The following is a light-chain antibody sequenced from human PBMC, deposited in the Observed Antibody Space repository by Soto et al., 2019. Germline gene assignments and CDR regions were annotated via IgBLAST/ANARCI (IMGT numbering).Light chain of an antibody. J-gene: IGKJ4*01. CDR1: QSVSSN. V-gene: IGKV3-15*01. CDR3: QQYNNWPLT. CDR2: GAS. Sequence: EIVMTQSPATLSVSPGERATLSCRASQSVSSNLAWYQQKPGQAPRLLIYGASTRATDIPARFSGSGSGTEFTLTISSLHSEEFAVYYCQQYNNWPLTFGGGTKVEIK.